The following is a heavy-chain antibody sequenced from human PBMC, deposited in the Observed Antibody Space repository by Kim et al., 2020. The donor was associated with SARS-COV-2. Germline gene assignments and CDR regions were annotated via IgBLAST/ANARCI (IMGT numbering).Heavy chain of an antibody. CDR2: IYYSGST. J-gene: IGHJ4*02. D-gene: IGHD4-17*01. CDR1: GGSISSGDYY. CDR3: ARATPEVKMTTVTLSFDY. V-gene: IGHV4-30-4*01. Sequence: SETLSLTCTVSGGSISSGDYYWSWIRQPPGKGLEWIGYIYYSGSTYYNPSLKSRVTISVDTAKNQFSLKLSSVTAADTAVYYCARATPEVKMTTVTLSFDYWGQGTLVTVSS.